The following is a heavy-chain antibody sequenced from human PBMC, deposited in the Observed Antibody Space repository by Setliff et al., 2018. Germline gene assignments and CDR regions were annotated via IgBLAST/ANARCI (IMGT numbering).Heavy chain of an antibody. CDR3: AREQWLDPPGYYYMDV. CDR1: GGSISSYY. Sequence: SETLSLPCTVSGGSISSYYWSWIRQPAGKGLAWIGHIYIGGSANYNPSLKSRVTMSIDTSKNQFSLKLNSVTAADMAVYYCAREQWLDPPGYYYMDVWAKGTTVTVSS. D-gene: IGHD6-19*01. V-gene: IGHV4-4*07. J-gene: IGHJ6*03. CDR2: IYIGGSA.